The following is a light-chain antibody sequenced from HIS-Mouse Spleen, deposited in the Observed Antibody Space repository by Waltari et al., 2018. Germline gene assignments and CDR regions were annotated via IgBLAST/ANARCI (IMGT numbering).Light chain of an antibody. J-gene: IGKJ1*01. CDR2: DAS. Sequence: DIQLTQSPSFLSASVGDRVTITCRASQGISSYLAWYQQKPGKAPKLLIYDASTLQSGVPTSFSGSGSGTEFTLTSSSLQPEDFATYYCQQHNSYPPTFGQGTKVEIK. CDR1: QGISSY. V-gene: IGKV1-9*01. CDR3: QQHNSYPPT.